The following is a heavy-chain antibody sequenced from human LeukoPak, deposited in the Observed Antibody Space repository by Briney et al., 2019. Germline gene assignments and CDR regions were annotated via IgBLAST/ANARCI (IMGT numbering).Heavy chain of an antibody. Sequence: SETLSLTCTVSGGSISSYYWSWIRQPPGKGLEWIGYIYYSGSTNYNPSLKSRVTISVDTSKNQFSLKLSSVTAADTAVYYCARYSSSWFYFDYWGQGTLVTVS. CDR2: IYYSGST. J-gene: IGHJ4*02. D-gene: IGHD6-13*01. V-gene: IGHV4-59*01. CDR3: ARYSSSWFYFDY. CDR1: GGSISSYY.